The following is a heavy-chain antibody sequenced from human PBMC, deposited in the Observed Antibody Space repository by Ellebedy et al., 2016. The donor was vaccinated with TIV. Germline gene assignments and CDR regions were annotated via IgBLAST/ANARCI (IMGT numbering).Heavy chain of an antibody. J-gene: IGHJ3*02. D-gene: IGHD3-10*01. CDR1: GDTVSTNGVA. CDR2: MYYMSQWFS. CDR3: ARERASDFDI. Sequence: SQTLSLSCVISGDTVSTNGVACNCIRLSPSRGLEWLGWMYYMSQWFSESAVSLKGRVTITPDASKNQFSLQLDSWSPEDTALDYCARERASDFDIWGQGTMVTVSS. V-gene: IGHV6-1*01.